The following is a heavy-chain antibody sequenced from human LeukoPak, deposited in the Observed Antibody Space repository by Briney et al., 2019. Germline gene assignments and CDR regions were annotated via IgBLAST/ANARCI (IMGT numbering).Heavy chain of an antibody. J-gene: IGHJ5*02. Sequence: GASVKVSCKASGYSFTGHYMHWVRQAPGQGLEWMGWINPKSGGTNYAQKFQGRVTMTRDTSISTAYMELSRLRSDDTAVYYCARPRRRVVPAATNWFDPWGQGTLVTVSS. CDR1: GYSFTGHY. CDR3: ARPRRRVVPAATNWFDP. D-gene: IGHD2-2*01. CDR2: INPKSGGT. V-gene: IGHV1-2*02.